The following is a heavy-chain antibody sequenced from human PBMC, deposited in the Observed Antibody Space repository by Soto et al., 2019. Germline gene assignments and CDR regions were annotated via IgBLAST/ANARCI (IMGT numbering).Heavy chain of an antibody. CDR2: IWYDGSNE. J-gene: IGHJ4*02. Sequence: QVQLVESVGGVVQPGRSLRLSCAASGFTFSSYGMHWVRQAPGKGLEWVAVIWYDGSNEYYADSVKGRFTISRDNSKNTRYRQMNSLRAEDTAVYYCARSKSSRWDTDYWGQGTLVIVSS. CDR1: GFTFSSYG. CDR3: ARSKSSRWDTDY. V-gene: IGHV3-33*08. D-gene: IGHD6-13*01.